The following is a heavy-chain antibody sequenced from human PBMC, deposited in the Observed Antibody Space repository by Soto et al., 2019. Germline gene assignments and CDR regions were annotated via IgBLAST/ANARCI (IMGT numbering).Heavy chain of an antibody. CDR1: GFTFSDYY. D-gene: IGHD3-16*01. CDR3: ALGGRPYYFDY. V-gene: IGHV3-11*01. CDR2: ISSSGSTI. Sequence: GGSLRLSCAASGFTFSDYYMSWIRKAPGKGLEWVSYISSSGSTIYYADSVKGRFTISRDNAKNPLYLQMNSLRAEDTAVYYCALGGRPYYFDYWGQGTLVTVSS. J-gene: IGHJ4*02.